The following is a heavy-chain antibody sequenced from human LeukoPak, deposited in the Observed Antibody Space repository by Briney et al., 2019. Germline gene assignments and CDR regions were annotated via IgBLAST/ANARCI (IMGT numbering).Heavy chain of an antibody. Sequence: SGGPLRLSCAASGFTFSSYAMHWVRQAPAKGLEWVAVISYDGSNKYYADSVKGRFTISRDNSKNTLYLQMNSLRAEDTAVYYCARDKAGEQWLEPFDYWGQGTLVTVSS. V-gene: IGHV3-30*04. D-gene: IGHD6-19*01. J-gene: IGHJ4*02. CDR1: GFTFSSYA. CDR2: ISYDGSNK. CDR3: ARDKAGEQWLEPFDY.